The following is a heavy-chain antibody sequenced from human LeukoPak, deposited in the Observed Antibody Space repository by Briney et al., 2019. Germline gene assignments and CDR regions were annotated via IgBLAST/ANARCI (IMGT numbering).Heavy chain of an antibody. CDR1: GGSFSGYY. J-gene: IGHJ6*02. CDR2: INHSGST. D-gene: IGHD5-12*01. Sequence: PPETLSLTCAVYGGSFSGYYWSWIRQPPGKGLEWIGEINHSGSTNYNPSLKSRVTISVDTSKNQFSLKLSSVTAADTAVYYCARDRGYSGYDYHYYGMDVWGQGTTVTVSS. V-gene: IGHV4-34*01. CDR3: ARDRGYSGYDYHYYGMDV.